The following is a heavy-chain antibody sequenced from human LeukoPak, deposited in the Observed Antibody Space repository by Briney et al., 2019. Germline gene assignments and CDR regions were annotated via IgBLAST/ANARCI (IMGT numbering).Heavy chain of an antibody. D-gene: IGHD3-10*01. Sequence: SETLSLTCAVYGGSFSGYYWSWIRQPPGKGLEWIGEINHSGSTNYNPSLKSRVTISVDTSKNQFSLKLGSVTAADTAVYYCARRRLTMVRGVIITKPFDYWGQGTLVTVSS. CDR2: INHSGST. CDR1: GGSFSGYY. J-gene: IGHJ4*02. CDR3: ARRRLTMVRGVIITKPFDY. V-gene: IGHV4-34*01.